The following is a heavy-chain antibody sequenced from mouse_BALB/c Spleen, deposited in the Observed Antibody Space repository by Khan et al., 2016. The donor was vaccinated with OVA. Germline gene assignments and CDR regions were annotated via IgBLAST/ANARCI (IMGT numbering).Heavy chain of an antibody. CDR1: GYTFTTAG. D-gene: IGHD2-5*01. V-gene: IGHV9-4*02. CDR3: ARVEAAVYRNGGGAMDS. J-gene: IGHJ4*01. Sequence: QIQLVQSGPELKKPGETVRISCKASGYTFTTAGMQWVQKMPGKGLKWIGWINTHSGVPKYAEDFKGRFVFSLETSASTAYLQITSLKKEDTATDVCARVEAAVYRNGGGAMDSWGQGTSVTVSS. CDR2: INTHSGVP.